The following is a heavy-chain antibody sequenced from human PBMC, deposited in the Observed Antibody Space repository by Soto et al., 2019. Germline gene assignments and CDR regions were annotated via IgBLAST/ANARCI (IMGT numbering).Heavy chain of an antibody. J-gene: IGHJ5*02. CDR2: IRSKANSYAT. V-gene: IGHV3-73*01. D-gene: IGHD2-2*01. CDR3: TSHPYCSSTSCPSET. CDR1: GFTFSGSA. Sequence: GGSLRLSCAASGFTFSGSAMHWVRQASGKGLEWVGRIRSKANSYATAYAASVKGRFTISRDDSKNTAYLQMNSLKTEDTAVYYCTSHPYCSSTSCPSETWGQGTLVTVSS.